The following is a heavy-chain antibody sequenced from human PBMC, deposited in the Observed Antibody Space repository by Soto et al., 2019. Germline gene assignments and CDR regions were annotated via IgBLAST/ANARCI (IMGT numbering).Heavy chain of an antibody. CDR3: AKKGMVGISAGAFYV. J-gene: IGHJ3*01. V-gene: IGHV3-30*18. Sequence: GGSLRLSCAASGFIFSNYGMHWVRQAPGKGLEWVAVISYDETNRYYGDSVKGRFTISRDNSKNTLYLQMTSLRAEDTAVYYCAKKGMVGISAGAFYVWGQGTMVTVS. CDR2: ISYDETNR. D-gene: IGHD1-26*01. CDR1: GFIFSNYG.